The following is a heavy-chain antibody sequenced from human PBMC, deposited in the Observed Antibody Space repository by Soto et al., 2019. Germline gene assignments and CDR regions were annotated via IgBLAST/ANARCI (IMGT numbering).Heavy chain of an antibody. J-gene: IGHJ5*02. CDR2: ISYDGSNK. V-gene: IGHV3-30*18. CDR1: GFTFSSYG. CDR3: AKSPDIVVVPAANWFDP. D-gene: IGHD2-2*01. Sequence: GGSLRLSCAASGFTFSSYGMHWVRQAPGKGLEWVAVISYDGSNKYYADSVKGRFTISRDNSKNTLYLQMNSLRAEDTAVYYCAKSPDIVVVPAANWFDPWGQGTLVTVSS.